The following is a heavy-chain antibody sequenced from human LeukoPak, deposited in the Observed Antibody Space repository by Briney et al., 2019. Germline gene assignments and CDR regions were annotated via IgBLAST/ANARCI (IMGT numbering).Heavy chain of an antibody. CDR1: GFTFSDYN. Sequence: GGSLRLSCAASGFTFSDYNMNWVRQPPGKGLEWVSYITSSSSIIYYADSVKGRFTISRDNAKNSLYLQMSGLRAEDTAVYYCARAYSGYTYGYHYWGQGTLVTVSS. D-gene: IGHD5-18*01. V-gene: IGHV3-48*01. CDR2: ITSSSSII. J-gene: IGHJ4*02. CDR3: ARAYSGYTYGYHY.